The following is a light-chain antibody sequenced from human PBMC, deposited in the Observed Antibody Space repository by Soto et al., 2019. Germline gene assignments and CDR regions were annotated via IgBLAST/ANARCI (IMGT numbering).Light chain of an antibody. V-gene: IGLV1-44*01. Sequence: QSVLTQPPSASGTPGQRVTISCSGSSSNIGSDTVNWHQQLPGTAPKLLIYRNNQRPSGVPDRCSGSKSGTSASLAISGLQSEDEADYYCASWDDSLDGPVFGGGTKLTDL. CDR3: ASWDDSLDGPV. J-gene: IGLJ2*01. CDR2: RNN. CDR1: SSNIGSDT.